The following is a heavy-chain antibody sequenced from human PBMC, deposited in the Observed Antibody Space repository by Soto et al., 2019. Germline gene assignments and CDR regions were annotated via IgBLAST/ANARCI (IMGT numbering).Heavy chain of an antibody. CDR3: ARGLGGLYYYYGMDV. D-gene: IGHD3-16*01. CDR2: IYYSGST. CDR1: GGSISSGGYY. V-gene: IGHV4-31*03. Sequence: KPSETLSLTCTVSGGSISSGGYYWSWIRQHPGKGLEWIGYIYYSGSTYDNPSLKSRVTISVDTSKNQFSLKLSSVTAADTAVYYCARGLGGLYYYYGMDVWGQGTTVTVSS. J-gene: IGHJ6*02.